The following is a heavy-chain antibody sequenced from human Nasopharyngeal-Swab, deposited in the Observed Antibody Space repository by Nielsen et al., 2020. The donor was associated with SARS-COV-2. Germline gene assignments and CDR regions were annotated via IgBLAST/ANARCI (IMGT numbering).Heavy chain of an antibody. D-gene: IGHD1-14*01. V-gene: IGHV3-23*01. Sequence: GGSLRLSCAASGFSITTYGMTWVRQAPGKGLEWISGISDLGTGIYYADSVWGRFTISSDTSKNTVYLQMNTLRADDTALYFCTRGLTGHIVQWNPSPYWGQGTLVTVSS. CDR1: GFSITTYG. J-gene: IGHJ4*02. CDR2: ISDLGTGI. CDR3: TRGLTGHIVQWNPSPY.